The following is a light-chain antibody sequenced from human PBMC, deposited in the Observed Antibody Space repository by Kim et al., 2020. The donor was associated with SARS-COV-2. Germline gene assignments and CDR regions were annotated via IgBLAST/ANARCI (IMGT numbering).Light chain of an antibody. V-gene: IGKV3-11*01. CDR2: DAT. CDR3: QQRDSSPLT. J-gene: IGKJ4*01. CDR1: QSISSY. Sequence: PGERATLSCRASQSISSYLAWYQQKPGQAPRLLIHDATNRATGIPSRFSGSGSGTDFTLTISSLEPEDFAVYYCQQRDSSPLTFGGGAKVDI.